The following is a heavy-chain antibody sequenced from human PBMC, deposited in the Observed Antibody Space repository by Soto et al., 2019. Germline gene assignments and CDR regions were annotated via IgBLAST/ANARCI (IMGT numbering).Heavy chain of an antibody. CDR3: ARVDPRGVAVVRDY. V-gene: IGHV1-18*01. D-gene: IGHD3-10*01. CDR2: ISGFNGQT. Sequence: ASVKVSCKASGNTFASHGFSWVRQAPGQGLEWMGWISGFNGQTNYALKFQGRVTLTTDTSTSTAYMELRSLRSDDTAVYFCARVDPRGVAVVRDYWGQGTLVTVSS. J-gene: IGHJ4*02. CDR1: GNTFASHG.